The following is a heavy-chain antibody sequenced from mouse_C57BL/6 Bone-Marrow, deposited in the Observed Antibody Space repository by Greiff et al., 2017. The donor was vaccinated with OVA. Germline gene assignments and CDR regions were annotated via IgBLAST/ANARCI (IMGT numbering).Heavy chain of an antibody. J-gene: IGHJ4*01. CDR3: ARYGSRGDAMDY. CDR1: GYTFTSYW. D-gene: IGHD1-1*01. V-gene: IGHV1-50*01. Sequence: QVQLKQPGAELVKPGASVKLSCKASGYTFTSYWMQWVKQRPGQGLEWIGEIDPSDSYTNYNQKFKGKATLTVATSSSTAYMQLSSLTSEDSAVYYCARYGSRGDAMDYWGQGTSVTVSS. CDR2: IDPSDSYT.